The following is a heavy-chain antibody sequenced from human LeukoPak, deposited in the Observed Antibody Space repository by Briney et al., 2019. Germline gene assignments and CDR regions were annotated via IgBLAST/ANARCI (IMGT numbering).Heavy chain of an antibody. D-gene: IGHD5-18*01. V-gene: IGHV1-69*05. Sequence: RASVKVSCKTSVGTFSSYSISWVRQAPGQGLEWMGGIIPIFGTANYAQKFQGRVTITTDESTSTAYMELSSLRSEDTAVYYCARVEEYSYGYGGWFDPWGEGTLVTVSS. CDR2: IIPIFGTA. J-gene: IGHJ5*02. CDR3: ARVEEYSYGYGGWFDP. CDR1: VGTFSSYS.